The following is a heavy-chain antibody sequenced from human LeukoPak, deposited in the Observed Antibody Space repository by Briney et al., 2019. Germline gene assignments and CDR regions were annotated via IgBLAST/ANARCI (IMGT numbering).Heavy chain of an antibody. CDR3: ARASNLYYYDSSGYPDY. Sequence: SETLSLTCTVSGGSISSSSYYWGWIRQPPGKGLEWIGSIYYSGSTYYNPSLKSRVTISVDTSKNQFSLKLSSVTAADTAVYYCARASNLYYYDSSGYPDYWGQGTLVTVSS. D-gene: IGHD3-22*01. V-gene: IGHV4-39*07. J-gene: IGHJ4*02. CDR2: IYYSGST. CDR1: GGSISSSSYY.